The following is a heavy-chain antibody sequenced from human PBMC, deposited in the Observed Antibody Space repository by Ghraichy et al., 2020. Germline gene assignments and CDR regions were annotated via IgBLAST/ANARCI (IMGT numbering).Heavy chain of an antibody. D-gene: IGHD5-24*01. CDR1: GYSFPSYW. J-gene: IGHJ5*02. Sequence: GESLNISCKGSGYSFPSYWIGWLRQMPGKGLEWMGIIHGGDSSTKYNPSFHGQVNISADKSISTAYLQWTSLRAADTAMYYCARHPTMSSGGHWFDPWGQGTLVTVSS. CDR3: ARHPTMSSGGHWFDP. CDR2: IHGGDSST. V-gene: IGHV5-51*01.